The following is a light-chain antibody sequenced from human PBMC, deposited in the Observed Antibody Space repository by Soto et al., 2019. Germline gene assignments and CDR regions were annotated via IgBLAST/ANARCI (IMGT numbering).Light chain of an antibody. V-gene: IGKV3-20*01. CDR1: QSVSSSY. Sequence: EIVLTQSPGTLSLSPGERATLSCRASQSVSSSYLAWYQQKPGQAPRLLIYGASSRATGIPDRFSGSGSGTDFTLTISRLEPEDFAVYYCQQYDNSLLTFGGGTKVE. CDR2: GAS. CDR3: QQYDNSLLT. J-gene: IGKJ4*01.